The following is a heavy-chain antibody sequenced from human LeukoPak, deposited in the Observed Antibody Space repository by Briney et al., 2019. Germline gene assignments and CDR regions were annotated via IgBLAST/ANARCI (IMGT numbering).Heavy chain of an antibody. CDR3: ARDLSRGYDFFDY. Sequence: ASVKVSCKASGYTFTDYYMHWVRQAPGQGLEWMGWINPNSGGTNYAQKFQGRVTMTRDTSISTAYMELSRLRSDDTAVYYCARDLSRGYDFFDYWGQGTLVTVSS. J-gene: IGHJ4*02. CDR2: INPNSGGT. CDR1: GYTFTDYY. V-gene: IGHV1-2*02. D-gene: IGHD5-12*01.